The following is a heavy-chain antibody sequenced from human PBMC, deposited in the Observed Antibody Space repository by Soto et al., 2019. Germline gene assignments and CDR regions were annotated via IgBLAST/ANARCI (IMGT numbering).Heavy chain of an antibody. CDR2: IYNDGTYS. Sequence: VGSLILSCAASVFIFKMYWMHCCRQIPGKGLVWISRIYNDGTYSDYADSVRGRFTISRDNVNDTLYLQMNNLRAEDSGLYYCTRGPRPISTGTGAYWGQGTQVTSPQ. CDR3: TRGPRPISTGTGAY. J-gene: IGHJ4*02. D-gene: IGHD3-10*01. CDR1: VFIFKMYW. V-gene: IGHV3-74*01.